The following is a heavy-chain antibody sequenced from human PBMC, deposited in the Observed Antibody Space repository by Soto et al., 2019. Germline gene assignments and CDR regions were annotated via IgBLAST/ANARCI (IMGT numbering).Heavy chain of an antibody. CDR1: GFTFSSYS. V-gene: IGHV3-21*01. CDR2: ISSSSSYI. CDR3: ALQGDGYNLDAFDI. J-gene: IGHJ3*02. Sequence: GESLKISCAASGFTFSSYSMNWVRQAPGKGLEWVSSISSSSSYIYYADSVKGRFTISRDNAKNSLYLQMNSLRAEDTAVYYCALQGDGYNLDAFDIWGQGTMVTVSS. D-gene: IGHD5-12*01.